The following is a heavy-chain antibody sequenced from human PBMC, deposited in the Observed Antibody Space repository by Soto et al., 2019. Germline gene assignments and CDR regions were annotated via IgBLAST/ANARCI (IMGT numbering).Heavy chain of an antibody. D-gene: IGHD3-3*01. V-gene: IGHV3-23*01. Sequence: PGGSLRLSCAASGFTFSSDAMSWVRQAPGKGLEWVSAISGSGGSTYYADSVKGRFTISRDNSNNTLYLQMNSLRAEDTAVYYCAKESDFSPGPGYFAYSGQGTLVTVSS. CDR2: ISGSGGST. J-gene: IGHJ4*02. CDR1: GFTFSSDA. CDR3: AKESDFSPGPGYFAY.